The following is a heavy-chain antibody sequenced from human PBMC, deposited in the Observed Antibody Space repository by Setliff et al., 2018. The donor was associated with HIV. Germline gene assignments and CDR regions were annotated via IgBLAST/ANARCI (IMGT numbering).Heavy chain of an antibody. V-gene: IGHV3-30*03. J-gene: IGHJ3*02. CDR3: VRDLTTIVTRKVFDI. D-gene: IGHD4-4*01. CDR1: GFRFSGYS. Sequence: GGSLRLSCAASGFRFSGYSMNWVRQAPGKGLEWVTYISHDGNFKYYGDSVKGRFTISRDNSKNTLYVQMNSLRADDTAIYYCVRDLTTIVTRKVFDIWGQGTMVTVSS. CDR2: ISHDGNFK.